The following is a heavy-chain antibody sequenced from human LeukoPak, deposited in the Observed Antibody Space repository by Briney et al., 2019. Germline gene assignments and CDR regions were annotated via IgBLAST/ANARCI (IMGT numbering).Heavy chain of an antibody. Sequence: GGSLRLSCVGSGFTFSDYYMSWIRQAPGKGLEWISYISSSGSPTYYADSVKGRFTISRDNAKSSLYLQMTSLRAEDTAVYYCARDRGRGDYVWGTYRYTYYFDYWGQGTLVTVSS. J-gene: IGHJ4*02. CDR3: ARDRGRGDYVWGTYRYTYYFDY. CDR1: GFTFSDYY. CDR2: ISSSGSPT. V-gene: IGHV3-11*04. D-gene: IGHD3-16*02.